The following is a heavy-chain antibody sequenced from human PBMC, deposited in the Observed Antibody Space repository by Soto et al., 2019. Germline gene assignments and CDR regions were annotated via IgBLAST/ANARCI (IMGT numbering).Heavy chain of an antibody. D-gene: IGHD2-15*01. Sequence: GGSLRLSCAASGFSFSSYTMNWVRQAPGKCLQWVSSITNRGTHTYSADSVKGRFTISRDNDKNSLYLQMNNLRAEDTAIYFCARAHEVAWFDSWGLGTLVTVSS. CDR1: GFSFSSYT. V-gene: IGHV3-21*01. CDR2: ITNRGTHT. J-gene: IGHJ5*01. CDR3: ARAHEVAWFDS.